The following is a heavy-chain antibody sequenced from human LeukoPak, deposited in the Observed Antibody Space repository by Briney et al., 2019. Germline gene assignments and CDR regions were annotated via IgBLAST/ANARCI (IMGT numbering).Heavy chain of an antibody. CDR2: ISSSSSYI. J-gene: IGHJ3*02. CDR1: GFTFSSYS. Sequence: GGSLRLSCAASGFTFSSYSMNWVRQAPGKGLEWVSSISSSSSYIHYADSAKGRFTISRDNAKNSLYLQMNSLRAEDTAVYYCARDPSALEGAFDIWGQGTMVTVSS. CDR3: ARDPSALEGAFDI. V-gene: IGHV3-21*01. D-gene: IGHD1-1*01.